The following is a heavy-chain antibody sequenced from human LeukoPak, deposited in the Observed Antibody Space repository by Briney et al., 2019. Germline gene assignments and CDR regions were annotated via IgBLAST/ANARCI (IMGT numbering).Heavy chain of an antibody. CDR2: IKQDGSEK. CDR1: GFTFSSYW. J-gene: IGHJ4*02. Sequence: PGGSLRLSCAASGFTFSSYWMSWVRQAPGKGLEWVANIKQDGSEKYYVDSVKGRFTISRDNAKNSLYLQMNSLRAEDTAVYYCAKSLLRYFDWFIDYWGRGTLVTVSS. CDR3: AKSLLRYFDWFIDY. D-gene: IGHD3-9*01. V-gene: IGHV3-7*05.